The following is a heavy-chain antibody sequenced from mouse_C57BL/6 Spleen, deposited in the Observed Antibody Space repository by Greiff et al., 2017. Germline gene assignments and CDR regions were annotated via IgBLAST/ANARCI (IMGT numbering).Heavy chain of an antibody. CDR3: AREPTLVRGGFAY. CDR2: IDPSDSVT. CDR1: GYTFTSYW. J-gene: IGHJ3*01. V-gene: IGHV1-52*01. Sequence: QVQLQQPGAELVRPGSSVKLSCKASGYTFTSYWMHWVKQRPIQGLEWIGNIDPSDSVTHYNQKFKDKATLTVDKSSSTAYMQLSSLTSEDSAVYYCAREPTLVRGGFAYWGQGTLVTVSA.